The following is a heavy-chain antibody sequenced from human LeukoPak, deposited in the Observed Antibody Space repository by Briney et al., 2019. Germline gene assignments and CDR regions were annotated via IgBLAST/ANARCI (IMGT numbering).Heavy chain of an antibody. CDR1: GFTVSSNY. Sequence: GGSLRLSCAASGFTVSSNYMNWVRQAPGKGLEWFSYISSSSSTIYYADSVKGRFTISRDNAKSSLYLQMNSLRDGDTAVYYCARPSGSYGGAFDIWGQGTMVTVSS. D-gene: IGHD1-26*01. CDR2: ISSSSSTI. V-gene: IGHV3-48*02. CDR3: ARPSGSYGGAFDI. J-gene: IGHJ3*02.